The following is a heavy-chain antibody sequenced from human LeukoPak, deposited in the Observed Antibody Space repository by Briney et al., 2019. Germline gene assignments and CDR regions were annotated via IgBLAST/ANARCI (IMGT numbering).Heavy chain of an antibody. D-gene: IGHD4-23*01. V-gene: IGHV4-59*01. CDR1: GVSISSYY. J-gene: IGHJ4*02. Sequence: SETLSLTCTVSGVSISSYYWSWIRQPPGKGLEWIGYFYYSGSTNYNPSLKSRVTISVDTSKNQFSLKLSSVTAADTAVYYCARCDRYGGNTEFLFDYWGQGTLVTVSS. CDR2: FYYSGST. CDR3: ARCDRYGGNTEFLFDY.